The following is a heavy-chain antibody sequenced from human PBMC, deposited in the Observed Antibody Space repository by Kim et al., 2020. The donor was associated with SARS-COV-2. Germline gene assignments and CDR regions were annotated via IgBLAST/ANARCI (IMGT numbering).Heavy chain of an antibody. CDR3: ARVDRYCSGGNCYRLDP. D-gene: IGHD2-15*01. CDR1: GYSFTSYW. Sequence: GESLKISCKGSGYSFTSYWIGWVRQMPGKGLEWMGSIYPGDSETRYSPSFQGQVTISADKSISTAYLQWSSLKASDTGMYYCARVDRYCSGGNCYRLDPWGQGTPVTVSS. CDR2: IYPGDSET. V-gene: IGHV5-51*01. J-gene: IGHJ5*02.